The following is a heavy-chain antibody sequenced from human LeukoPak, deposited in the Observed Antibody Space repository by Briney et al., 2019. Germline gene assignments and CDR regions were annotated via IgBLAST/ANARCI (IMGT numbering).Heavy chain of an antibody. CDR2: IFPGDSDA. J-gene: IGHJ4*02. D-gene: IGHD1-1*01. Sequence: GESLKISCKGSGYYLTSYSIGWVRQMPGKGLDWMGIIFPGDSDARYSPSFQGQVTISVDRSISTAYLQWSSLKASDTAMYYCARRNGNYFDYWGQGTPVTVSS. CDR1: GYYLTSYS. V-gene: IGHV5-51*01. CDR3: ARRNGNYFDY.